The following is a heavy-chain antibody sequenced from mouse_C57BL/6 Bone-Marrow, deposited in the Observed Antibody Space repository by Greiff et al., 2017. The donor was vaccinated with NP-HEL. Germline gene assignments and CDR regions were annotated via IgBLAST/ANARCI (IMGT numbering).Heavy chain of an antibody. CDR3: ARRGIYYYGSSSLYAMDY. CDR1: DSEVFPIAY. CDR2: ILPSIGRT. Sequence: QVQLQQSGSELRSPGSSVKLSCKDFDSEVFPIAYMSWVRQKPGHGFEWIGGILPSIGRTIYGEKFEDKATLDADTLSNTAYLELNSLTSEDSAIYYCARRGIYYYGSSSLYAMDYWGQGTSVTVSS. D-gene: IGHD1-1*01. J-gene: IGHJ4*01. V-gene: IGHV15-2*01.